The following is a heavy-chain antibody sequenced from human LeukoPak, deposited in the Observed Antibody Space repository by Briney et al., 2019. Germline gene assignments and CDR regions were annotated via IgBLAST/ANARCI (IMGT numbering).Heavy chain of an antibody. CDR2: IKEDGTET. D-gene: IGHD5-24*01. CDR1: GFTFSSYW. Sequence: PGGSLRLSCAASGFTFSSYWMSWIRQAPGKGLGWVANIKEDGTETYYVDSVKGRFTISRDNAKNSLYLQMNSLRVEDTAVYYCAKEGRSLQTYWGQGTLVTVSS. J-gene: IGHJ4*02. V-gene: IGHV3-7*03. CDR3: AKEGRSLQTY.